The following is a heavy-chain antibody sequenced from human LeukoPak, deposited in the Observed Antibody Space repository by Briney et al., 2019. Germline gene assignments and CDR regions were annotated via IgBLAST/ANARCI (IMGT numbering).Heavy chain of an antibody. D-gene: IGHD3-10*01. J-gene: IGHJ3*02. V-gene: IGHV3-49*03. Sequence: PGGSLRLSCTASGLTLGDYAMSWFCQAPGKGVEWVGFTRRKASGGTTEYAASVKGRCTISRYDSKSIAYLKMNSLKTEDKAVYYCTRSLLWFGELPSNDAFDIWGQGTMVTVSS. CDR2: TRRKASGGTT. CDR1: GLTLGDYA. CDR3: TRSLLWFGELPSNDAFDI.